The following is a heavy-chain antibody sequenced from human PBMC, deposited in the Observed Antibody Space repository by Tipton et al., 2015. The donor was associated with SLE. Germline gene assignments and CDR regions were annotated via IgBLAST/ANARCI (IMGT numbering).Heavy chain of an antibody. D-gene: IGHD6-19*01. J-gene: IGHJ4*02. V-gene: IGHV3-30*02. CDR2: IRYDGSNK. CDR1: GFTFSSYG. Sequence: SGFTFSSYGMHWVRQAPGKGLEWVAFIRYDGSNKYYADSVKGRFTISRDNVKNSLYLQMNSLRAEDTAVYYCARDTLSVAGIFDYWGQGTLVTVSS. CDR3: ARDTLSVAGIFDY.